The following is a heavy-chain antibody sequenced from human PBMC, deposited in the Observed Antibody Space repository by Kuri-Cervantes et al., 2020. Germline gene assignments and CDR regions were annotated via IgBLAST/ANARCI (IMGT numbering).Heavy chain of an antibody. V-gene: IGHV3-30*02. CDR2: IWYDGSNK. J-gene: IGHJ3*02. CDR3: TQDAIVATIFAFDI. Sequence: GESLKISWAAAGFTFSSYGMHWVRQAPGKGLEWVAVIWYDGSNKYYADSVKGRFTISRDNSKNTLYLQMNSLRAEDTAVYFCTQDAIVATIFAFDIWGQGTMVTVSS. CDR1: GFTFSSYG. D-gene: IGHD5-12*01.